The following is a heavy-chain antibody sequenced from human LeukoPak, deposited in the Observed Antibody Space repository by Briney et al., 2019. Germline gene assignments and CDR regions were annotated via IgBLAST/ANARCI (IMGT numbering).Heavy chain of an antibody. V-gene: IGHV4-59*01. J-gene: IGHJ4*02. Sequence: SETLSLTCTVSGGSISSYYWSWIRQPPGKGLEWIGYIYYSGSTNYNPSLQSRVTISVDTSKNQSSLQLSSVTAADTAVYYCARAPGKLLPFDYWGQGTLVTVSS. CDR1: GGSISSYY. CDR3: ARAPGKLLPFDY. D-gene: IGHD2-15*01. CDR2: IYYSGST.